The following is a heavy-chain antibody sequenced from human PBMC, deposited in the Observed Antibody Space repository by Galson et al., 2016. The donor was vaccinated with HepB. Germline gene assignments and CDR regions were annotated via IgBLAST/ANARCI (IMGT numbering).Heavy chain of an antibody. Sequence: SCKASGYPFSSYDFNWVRQAAGQGLEWMEWMNPISGNTGYAQKFQGRVTMTRNTSISTAYMELSSLRSEDTAVYYCTRDLSSGTPGPWGQGTLVTVS. V-gene: IGHV1-8*01. J-gene: IGHJ5*02. D-gene: IGHD1-7*01. CDR3: TRDLSSGTPGP. CDR2: MNPISGNT. CDR1: GYPFSSYD.